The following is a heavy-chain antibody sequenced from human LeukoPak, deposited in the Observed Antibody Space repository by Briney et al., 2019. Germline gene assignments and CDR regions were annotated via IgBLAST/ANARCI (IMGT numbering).Heavy chain of an antibody. CDR1: GGSISSGGYY. Sequence: SETLSLTCTVSGGSISSGGYYWSWIRQPPGKGLEWIGYIYYSGSTNYNPSLKSRVTVSVDTSKNQFSLKLSSVAAADTAVYYCARDREAAAGRWFDPWGQGTLVTVSS. CDR2: IYYSGST. J-gene: IGHJ5*02. CDR3: ARDREAAAGRWFDP. V-gene: IGHV4-61*08. D-gene: IGHD6-25*01.